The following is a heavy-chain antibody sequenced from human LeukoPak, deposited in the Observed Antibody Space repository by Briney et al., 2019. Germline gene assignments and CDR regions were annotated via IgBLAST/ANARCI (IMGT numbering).Heavy chain of an antibody. CDR1: GYSFTSYW. V-gene: IGHV5-51*01. CDR2: IYPDDSDT. Sequence: GESLKISCKGSGYSFTSYWIGWVRQMPGKGLEWMGIIYPDDSDTRYSPSFQGQVTISADKSISTAYLQWSSLKASDTAMYYCARLFGRFFDVPYPEYYFDYWGQGTLVTVSS. D-gene: IGHD3-3*01. J-gene: IGHJ4*02. CDR3: ARLFGRFFDVPYPEYYFDY.